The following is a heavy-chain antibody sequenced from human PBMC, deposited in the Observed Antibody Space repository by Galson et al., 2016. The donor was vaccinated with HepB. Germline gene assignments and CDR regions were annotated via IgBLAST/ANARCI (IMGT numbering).Heavy chain of an antibody. CDR3: ARGQTPGYSGGWYHYGMDV. V-gene: IGHV3-48*03. Sequence: SLRLSCAASGFTFSSYEMNWVRQAPGKGLEWLSYISSSGSTIYYADSVKGRFTITRDIAKNSLYLQMSSLRAEDTAVYYCARGQTPGYSGGWYHYGMDVWGQGTTVTVSS. J-gene: IGHJ6*02. D-gene: IGHD6-25*01. CDR2: ISSSGSTI. CDR1: GFTFSSYE.